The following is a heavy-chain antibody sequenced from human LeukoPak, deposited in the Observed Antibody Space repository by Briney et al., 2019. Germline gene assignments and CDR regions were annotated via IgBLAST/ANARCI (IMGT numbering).Heavy chain of an antibody. Sequence: GGSLRLSCAASGFTFDNYAMHWVRQAPGKGLESVSVISWNSDSVGYADSVKGRFTISRDNAKNSLYLQMNSLRAEDMALYYCAKDMSGYFGSGSQALDIWGQGTMVTVSS. D-gene: IGHD3-10*01. J-gene: IGHJ3*02. V-gene: IGHV3-9*03. CDR3: AKDMSGYFGSGSQALDI. CDR2: ISWNSDSV. CDR1: GFTFDNYA.